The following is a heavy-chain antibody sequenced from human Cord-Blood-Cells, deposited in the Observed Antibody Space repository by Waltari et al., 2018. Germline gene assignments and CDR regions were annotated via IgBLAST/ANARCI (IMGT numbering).Heavy chain of an antibody. Sequence: EVQLVESGGGLVKPVRSLRLSCTASGFTFGDYAMSWLSQVPGKGLEWVGFIRSKAYGGTTEYAASVKGRFTISRDDSKSIAYLQMNSLKTEDTAVYYCTRGHGSGSYSTDFDYWGQGTLVTVSS. CDR3: TRGHGSGSYSTDFDY. V-gene: IGHV3-49*05. CDR1: GFTFGDYA. CDR2: IRSKAYGGTT. D-gene: IGHD3-10*01. J-gene: IGHJ4*02.